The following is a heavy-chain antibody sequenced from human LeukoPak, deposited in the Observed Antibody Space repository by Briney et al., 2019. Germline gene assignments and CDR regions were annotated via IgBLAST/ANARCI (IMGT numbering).Heavy chain of an antibody. CDR3: ARESGATTLDY. CDR1: GYTFTSYY. V-gene: IGHV1-46*01. Sequence: GASVKVSCKASGYTFTSYYMHWVRQAPGQGLEWMGIINPSGGSTGYAQKFQGRVTMTRDTSTSTVYMELSSLRSEDTAVYYCARESGATTLDYWGQGTLVTDSS. J-gene: IGHJ4*02. D-gene: IGHD5-12*01. CDR2: INPSGGST.